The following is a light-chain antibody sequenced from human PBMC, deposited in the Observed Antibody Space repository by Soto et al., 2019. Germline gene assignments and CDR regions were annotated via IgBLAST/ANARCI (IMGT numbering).Light chain of an antibody. Sequence: IVMTQSPATLSVSPGERATLSCRASQSVSSNLAWYQQKPGQAPRLLIYGASTRATGIPARFNGSESGTEFNHTISSLQSDDFALYYCQQYNNWPPYTFGQRTKLEIK. CDR1: QSVSSN. J-gene: IGKJ2*01. V-gene: IGKV3-15*01. CDR2: GAS. CDR3: QQYNNWPPYT.